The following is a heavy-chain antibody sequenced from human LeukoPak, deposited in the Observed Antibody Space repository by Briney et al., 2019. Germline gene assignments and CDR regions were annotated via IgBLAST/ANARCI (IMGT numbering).Heavy chain of an antibody. V-gene: IGHV4-38-2*02. CDR2: IYHSGST. D-gene: IGHD6-19*01. Sequence: PSETLSLTCTVSGYSISSGYYWGWIRQPPGKRLEWIGSIYHSGSTYYNPSLKSRVTISVDTSKNQFSLKLSSVTAADTAVYYCASRAVAAFFDYWGQGTLVTVSS. CDR3: ASRAVAAFFDY. CDR1: GYSISSGYY. J-gene: IGHJ4*02.